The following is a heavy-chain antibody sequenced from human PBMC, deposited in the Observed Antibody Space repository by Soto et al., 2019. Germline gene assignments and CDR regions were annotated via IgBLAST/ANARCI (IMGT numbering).Heavy chain of an antibody. CDR2: IIPIFGTA. CDR1: GGTFSSYA. CDR3: AFSITMVHPAEYFQH. D-gene: IGHD3-10*01. V-gene: IGHV1-69*01. J-gene: IGHJ1*01. Sequence: QVQLVQSGAEVKKPGSSVKVSCKASGGTFSSYAIIWVRQAPGQGLEWMGGIIPIFGTANYAQKFQGRVTITADESTSTAYMELSSLRSEDTAVYYCAFSITMVHPAEYFQHWGPGTLVTVSS.